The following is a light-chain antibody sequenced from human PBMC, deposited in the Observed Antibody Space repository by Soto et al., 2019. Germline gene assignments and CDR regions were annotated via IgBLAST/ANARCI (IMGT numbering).Light chain of an antibody. Sequence: SALTQPASVSGSPGQSITISCTGTSSDVGGYNYVSWYQQHPGQAPKLMIYDVSNRPSGVSNRFSGSKSGNTASLTLSGLQAEDEADYYCSSYTSSSTLEVFGTGTKLTVL. CDR3: SSYTSSSTLEV. V-gene: IGLV2-14*01. J-gene: IGLJ1*01. CDR2: DVS. CDR1: SSDVGGYNY.